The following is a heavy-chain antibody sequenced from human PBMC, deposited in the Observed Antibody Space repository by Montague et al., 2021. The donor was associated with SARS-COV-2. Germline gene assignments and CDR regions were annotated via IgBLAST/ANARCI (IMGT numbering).Heavy chain of an antibody. J-gene: IGHJ6*02. CDR1: GFPFSSYW. Sequence: SRRLSCAASGFPFSSYWMSWVRQAPGKGLEWVANIKQDGSEKYYVDSVKGRFTISRDNAKNSLYLQMNSLRAEDTAVYYCARDSGQPLLYGSPYYYYGMDVWGQGTTVTVSS. V-gene: IGHV3-7*01. D-gene: IGHD2-2*02. CDR2: IKQDGSEK. CDR3: ARDSGQPLLYGSPYYYYGMDV.